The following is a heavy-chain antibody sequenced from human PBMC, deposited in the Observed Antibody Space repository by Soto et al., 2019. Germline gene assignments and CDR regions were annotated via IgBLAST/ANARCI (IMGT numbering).Heavy chain of an antibody. Sequence: AAVKVTCKASGNTLPNYAIHWVRQAPGQRLEWMGWINAGNGNTKYSQKFQGRVTITRDTSASTAYMELSSLRSEDTAVYYCARLYCGNRFDCWRQGTLVTVSS. D-gene: IGHD2-15*01. CDR2: INAGNGNT. J-gene: IGHJ5*01. CDR3: ARLYCGNRFDC. CDR1: GNTLPNYA. V-gene: IGHV1-3*01.